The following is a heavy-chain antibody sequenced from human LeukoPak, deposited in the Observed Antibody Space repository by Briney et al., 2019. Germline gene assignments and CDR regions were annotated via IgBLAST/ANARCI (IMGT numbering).Heavy chain of an antibody. CDR1: GGSISSYY. V-gene: IGHV4-4*07. J-gene: IGHJ3*02. CDR2: IYTSGST. D-gene: IGHD3-10*01. Sequence: SETLSLTCTGSGGSISSYYWSWLRQRAGKGLDWVGRIYTSGSTNYNPSLKSRVTMSVDTSKNQFSLRLSSVTAADTAVYYCARDPGYYGSGTRGAFDIWGQGTMVTVSS. CDR3: ARDPGYYGSGTRGAFDI.